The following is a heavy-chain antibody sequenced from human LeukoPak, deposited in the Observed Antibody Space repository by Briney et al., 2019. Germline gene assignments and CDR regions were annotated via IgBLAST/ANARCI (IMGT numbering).Heavy chain of an antibody. CDR2: IYPGDSDT. D-gene: IGHD3-10*01. J-gene: IGHJ4*02. CDR1: GYSFSTYW. Sequence: GESLKISCKGSGYSFSTYWIGWVRQMAGKGLEWMGIIYPGDSDTKYSPSFQGQVTISAAKSISTAYLQWSSLKASDTAMYYCARLNYFGSTNFDYWGQGTLVTVSS. V-gene: IGHV5-51*01. CDR3: ARLNYFGSTNFDY.